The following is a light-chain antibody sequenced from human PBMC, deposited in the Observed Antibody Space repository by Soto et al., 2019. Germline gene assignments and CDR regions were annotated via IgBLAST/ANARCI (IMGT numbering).Light chain of an antibody. CDR1: SSDVGGYNY. V-gene: IGLV2-14*01. Sequence: QSALTQPASVSGSPGQSITISCTGTSSDVGGYNYVSWYQQHPGKAPKLMIYVVSNRPSGVSNRFSGSKSGNTASLTISGLQAEDEADYYCSSYTSSSTLVFGTGTRSPS. CDR3: SSYTSSSTLV. J-gene: IGLJ1*01. CDR2: VVS.